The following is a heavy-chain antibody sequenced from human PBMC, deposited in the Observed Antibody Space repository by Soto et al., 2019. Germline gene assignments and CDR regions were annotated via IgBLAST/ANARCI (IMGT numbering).Heavy chain of an antibody. CDR1: GFTFSSYA. D-gene: IGHD6-13*01. V-gene: IGHV3-30-3*01. Sequence: VQLVESGGGVVQPGRSLRLSCAASGFTFSSYAMRWVRQAPGKGLEWVAVISYDGSYNYYADSAKGRFTICRDNSKNALYPQMNSLRAEDTAVYYCARAHLGYSSSWLEYYFDYWGQGTLVTVSS. J-gene: IGHJ4*02. CDR2: ISYDGSYN. CDR3: ARAHLGYSSSWLEYYFDY.